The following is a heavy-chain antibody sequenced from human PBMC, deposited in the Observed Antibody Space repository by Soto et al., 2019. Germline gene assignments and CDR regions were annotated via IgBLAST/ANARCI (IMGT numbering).Heavy chain of an antibody. CDR3: ARVYSSSWYLYYFDY. CDR1: GGSISSGDYY. Sequence: PSETLSLTCTVSGGSISSGDYYWSWIRQPPGKGLEWIGYIYYSGSTYYNPSLKSRFTISVDTSKNQFSLKLSSVTAADTAVYYWARVYSSSWYLYYFDYWGQGTLVTVSS. D-gene: IGHD6-13*01. J-gene: IGHJ4*02. CDR2: IYYSGST. V-gene: IGHV4-30-4*01.